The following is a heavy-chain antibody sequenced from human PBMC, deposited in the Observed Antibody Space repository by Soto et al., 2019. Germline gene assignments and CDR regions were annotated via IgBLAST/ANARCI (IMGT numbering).Heavy chain of an antibody. CDR1: GYTFTNYG. J-gene: IGHJ5*02. Sequence: GASVKVSCKTSGYTFTNYGITWVRQAPGQPLEWLGWISLYSDGTNYAQKFQGRVSMTTDTSTTTAYMELRSLRSDDTAVYYCARVVPGAEAWFGPWGQGTLVTVSS. V-gene: IGHV1-18*01. D-gene: IGHD2-2*01. CDR3: ARVVPGAEAWFGP. CDR2: ISLYSDGT.